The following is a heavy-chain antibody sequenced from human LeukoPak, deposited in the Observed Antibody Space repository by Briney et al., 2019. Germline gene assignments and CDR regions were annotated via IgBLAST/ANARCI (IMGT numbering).Heavy chain of an antibody. CDR3: ARASGDTVDTTTMGSY. CDR1: GFTFSTYS. CDR2: ISSSSAYI. Sequence: GGSLRLSCAASGFTFSTYSMSWVRQAPGKGLEWVSSISSSSAYIYYADSVKGRFTISRDNAKNSLYLQMNSLRAEDTAVYYCARASGDTVDTTTMGSYWGQGTLVTVSS. J-gene: IGHJ4*02. D-gene: IGHD5-18*01. V-gene: IGHV3-21*01.